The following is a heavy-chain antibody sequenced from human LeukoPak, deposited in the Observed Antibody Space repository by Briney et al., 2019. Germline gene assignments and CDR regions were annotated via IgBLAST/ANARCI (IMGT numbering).Heavy chain of an antibody. Sequence: SETLSLTCTVSGGSISSYYWSWIRQPPGKGLEWIGYIYYSGSTNYNPPLKSRVTISVDTSKNQFSLKLSSVTAADTAVYYCARARTYSSSWYFDYWGQGTLVTVSS. D-gene: IGHD6-13*01. CDR3: ARARTYSSSWYFDY. V-gene: IGHV4-59*08. CDR2: IYYSGST. CDR1: GGSISSYY. J-gene: IGHJ4*02.